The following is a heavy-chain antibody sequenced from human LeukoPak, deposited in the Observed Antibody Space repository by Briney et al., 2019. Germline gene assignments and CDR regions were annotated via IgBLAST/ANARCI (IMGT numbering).Heavy chain of an antibody. CDR3: AREGPRITMVRGVINWFDP. Sequence: GASVKVSCKASGGTFSSYAISWVRQAPGQGLEWMGRIIPIFGTANYAQKFQGRVTITADKSTSTAYMELSGLRSEDTAVYYCAREGPRITMVRGVINWFDPWGQGTLITVSS. CDR2: IIPIFGTA. CDR1: GGTFSSYA. D-gene: IGHD3-10*01. J-gene: IGHJ5*02. V-gene: IGHV1-69*06.